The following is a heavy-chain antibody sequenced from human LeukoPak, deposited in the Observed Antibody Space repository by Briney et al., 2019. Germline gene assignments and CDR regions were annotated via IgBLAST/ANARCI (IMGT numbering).Heavy chain of an antibody. Sequence: PSETLSLTCTVSGNSINIYSWNWIRQSPEKGLEWIAYMYYSGTTNYNPSLENRAAISLDLSRHQFSLRLSSVTAADTAVCFCATTDKNRYYINVWGPGTTVIVSS. CDR2: MYYSGTT. CDR1: GNSINIYS. D-gene: IGHD2-21*01. CDR3: ATTDKNRYYINV. V-gene: IGHV4-59*12. J-gene: IGHJ6*01.